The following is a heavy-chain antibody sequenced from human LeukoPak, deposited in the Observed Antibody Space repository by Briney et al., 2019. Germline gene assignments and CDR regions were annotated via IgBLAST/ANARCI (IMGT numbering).Heavy chain of an antibody. J-gene: IGHJ6*02. D-gene: IGHD1-20*01. Sequence: ASVKVSCKASGYTFTGYYMHWVRQGPGQGLEWMGWINPNSGGTNYAQKFQGRVTMTRDTSISTAYMELSRLRSDDTAVYYCARAQGVTGALLDYYYGMDVWGQGTTVTVSS. V-gene: IGHV1-2*02. CDR1: GYTFTGYY. CDR3: ARAQGVTGALLDYYYGMDV. CDR2: INPNSGGT.